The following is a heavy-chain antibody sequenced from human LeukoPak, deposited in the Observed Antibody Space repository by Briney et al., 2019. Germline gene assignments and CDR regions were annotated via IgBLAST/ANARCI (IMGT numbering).Heavy chain of an antibody. CDR3: AKDPAAAGTAEYFQH. J-gene: IGHJ1*01. CDR2: ISGSGGST. CDR1: GFTFSSYA. D-gene: IGHD6-13*01. Sequence: GGSLRLSCAASGFTFSSYAMSWVRQAPGKGLEWVSAISGSGGSTYYADSVKGRFTISRDNSKNTLYLQMNSLRAEDTAVYFCAKDPAAAGTAEYFQHWGQGTLVTVSS. V-gene: IGHV3-23*01.